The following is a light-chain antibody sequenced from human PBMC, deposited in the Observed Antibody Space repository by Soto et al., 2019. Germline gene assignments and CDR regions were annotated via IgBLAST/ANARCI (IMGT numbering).Light chain of an antibody. V-gene: IGKV3-15*01. J-gene: IGKJ2*01. CDR3: QQYNNWPLYT. Sequence: EIVMTQSPATLSVSPGERATLSCRASQSVSNNLAWYQQKPGQAPRLLIYGASTRATGIPARFSGRGSGTEFTLTLSSLQSEDFAVYYCQQYNNWPLYTFGQGTKVDIK. CDR2: GAS. CDR1: QSVSNN.